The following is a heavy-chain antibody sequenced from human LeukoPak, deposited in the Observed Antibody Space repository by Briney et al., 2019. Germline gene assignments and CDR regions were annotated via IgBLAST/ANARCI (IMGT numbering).Heavy chain of an antibody. CDR1: GYSISSDYY. J-gene: IGHJ4*02. D-gene: IGHD6-13*01. V-gene: IGHV4-38-2*01. CDR3: ARGAIAAAGTWGSVDY. Sequence: PSETLSLTCGVSGYSISSDYYWGWIRQPPGKGLEWIGRIYHGGSTYYNPSLKSRVTISVDTSKNQFSLKLSSVTAADTAVYYCARGAIAAAGTWGSVDYWGQGTLVTVSS. CDR2: IYHGGST.